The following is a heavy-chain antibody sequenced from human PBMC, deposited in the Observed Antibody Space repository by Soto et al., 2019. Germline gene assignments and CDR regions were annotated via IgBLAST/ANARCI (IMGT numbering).Heavy chain of an antibody. CDR1: GFTFSSYA. Sequence: PGGSLRLSCAASGFTFSSYAMHWVRQAPGKGLEWVAVISYDGSNKYYADSVKGRFTISRDNSKNTLYLQMNSLRAEDTAVYYCARDANSYYYYGMDVWGQGTTVTVSS. V-gene: IGHV3-30-3*01. CDR2: ISYDGSNK. CDR3: ARDANSYYYYGMDV. J-gene: IGHJ6*02.